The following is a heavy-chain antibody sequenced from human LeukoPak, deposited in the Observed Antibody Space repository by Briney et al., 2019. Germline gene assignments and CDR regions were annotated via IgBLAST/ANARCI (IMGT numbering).Heavy chain of an antibody. CDR2: IIPIFGTA. V-gene: IGHV1-69*01. J-gene: IGHJ5*02. CDR1: GGTFSSYA. D-gene: IGHD3-10*01. Sequence: GSSVKVSCKASGGTFSSYAISWVRQAPGQGLEWMGGIIPIFGTANYAQKFRGRVTITADESTSTAYMELSSLRSEDTAVYYCASRGHGYPNWFDPWGQGTLVTVSS. CDR3: ASRGHGYPNWFDP.